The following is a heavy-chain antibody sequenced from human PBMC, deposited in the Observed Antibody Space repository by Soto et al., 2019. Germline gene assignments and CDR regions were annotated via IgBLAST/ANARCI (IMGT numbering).Heavy chain of an antibody. D-gene: IGHD6-6*01. J-gene: IGHJ6*02. CDR3: ARQHRPVRRYFGLDV. CDR1: GGPISTTSYY. Sequence: KASETLSLTCTVSGGPISTTSYYWDWIRQTPGKGLEWIGSLYYDGTTYYNPSLKSRVTISVYTSKNQFSLKLNSVTAADAAVYYCARQHRPVRRYFGLDVWGQGTTVTVSS. V-gene: IGHV4-39*01. CDR2: LYYDGTT.